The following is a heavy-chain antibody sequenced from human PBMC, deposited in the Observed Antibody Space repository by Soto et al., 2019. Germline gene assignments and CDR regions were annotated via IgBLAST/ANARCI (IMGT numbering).Heavy chain of an antibody. D-gene: IGHD5-12*01. CDR2: IYYSGST. CDR3: ARVVGRVATRIFPVAYYFDY. J-gene: IGHJ4*02. V-gene: IGHV4-59*01. CDR1: GGSISSYY. Sequence: SETLSLTCTVSGGSISSYYWSWIRQPPGKGLEWIGYIYYSGSTNYNPSLKSRVTISVDTSKNQFSLKLSSVTAADTAVYYCARVVGRVATRIFPVAYYFDYWGQGTLVTVSS.